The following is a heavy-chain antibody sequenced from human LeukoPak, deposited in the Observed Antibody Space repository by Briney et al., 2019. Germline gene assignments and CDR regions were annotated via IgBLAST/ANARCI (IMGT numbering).Heavy chain of an antibody. V-gene: IGHV4-34*01. D-gene: IGHD2-15*01. J-gene: IGHJ6*03. Sequence: SETLSLTCTVSGGSISSYYWSWIRQPPGKGLEWIGEINHSGSTNYNPSLKSRVTISVDTSKNQFSLKLSSVTAADTAVYYCARLPLRVAYYYYYYMDVWGKGTTVTVSS. CDR2: INHSGST. CDR1: GGSISSYY. CDR3: ARLPLRVAYYYYYYMDV.